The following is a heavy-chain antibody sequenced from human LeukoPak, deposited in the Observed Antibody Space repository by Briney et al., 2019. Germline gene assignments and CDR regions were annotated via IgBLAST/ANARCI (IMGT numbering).Heavy chain of an antibody. Sequence: ASVKVSCKASGYTFTSYDMNWVRQATGQGLEWMGWMNPNSGNTGYAQKFQGRVTMTRNTSISTAYMELSSLRSEDTAVYYCARASRCSSTSCYGSFDPWGQGTLVTVSS. V-gene: IGHV1-8*01. D-gene: IGHD2-2*01. CDR3: ARASRCSSTSCYGSFDP. CDR2: MNPNSGNT. CDR1: GYTFTSYD. J-gene: IGHJ5*02.